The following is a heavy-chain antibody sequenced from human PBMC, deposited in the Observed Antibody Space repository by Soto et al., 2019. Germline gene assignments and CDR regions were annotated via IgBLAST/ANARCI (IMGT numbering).Heavy chain of an antibody. CDR1: GYTFTSYG. Sequence: VASVKVSCKASGYTFTSYGISWVRQAPGQGLEWMGWISAYNGNTNYAQKLQGRVTMTTDTSTSTAYMELRSLRSDDTAVYYCARSISGCSGGSCYNDNWFDPWGQGTLVTVSS. D-gene: IGHD2-15*01. J-gene: IGHJ5*02. V-gene: IGHV1-18*01. CDR3: ARSISGCSGGSCYNDNWFDP. CDR2: ISAYNGNT.